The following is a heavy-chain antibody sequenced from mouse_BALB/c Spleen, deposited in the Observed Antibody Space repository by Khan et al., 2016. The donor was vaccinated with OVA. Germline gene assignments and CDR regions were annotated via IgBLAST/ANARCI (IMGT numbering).Heavy chain of an antibody. V-gene: IGHV5-6*01. D-gene: IGHD4-1*01. CDR1: GFTFSSYS. CDR3: ASHLTGSFAY. CDR2: ISSGGDYT. J-gene: IGHJ3*01. Sequence: EVMLVESGGDLVKPGGSLKLSCAASGFTFSSYSMSWVRQTPDKRLEWVATISSGGDYTYYPDTVKGRFTISRDNARNTLYLQMSRLKFEDTAMYDCASHLTGSFAYWGQGTLVTVAA.